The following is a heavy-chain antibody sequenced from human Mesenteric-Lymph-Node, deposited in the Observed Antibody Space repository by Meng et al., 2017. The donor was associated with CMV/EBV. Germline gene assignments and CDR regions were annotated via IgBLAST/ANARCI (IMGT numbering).Heavy chain of an antibody. J-gene: IGHJ4*02. V-gene: IGHV2-5*02. CDR1: LDTRGVA. D-gene: IGHD3-10*01. Sequence: LDTRGVAGGWIRRPRGNALKWLAVIYWDDEKRYSPSLNSRLSITKNSSKNQVVLTMTNMDPVDTATDYGAHRLGTTAGPRNYYYYFDYWGQGTLVTVSS. CDR3: AHRLGTTAGPRNYYYYFDY. CDR2: IYWDDEK.